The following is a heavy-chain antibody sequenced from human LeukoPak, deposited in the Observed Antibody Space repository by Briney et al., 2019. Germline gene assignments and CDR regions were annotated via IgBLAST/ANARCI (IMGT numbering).Heavy chain of an antibody. J-gene: IGHJ4*02. CDR2: ISGSGGTT. CDR1: GLTFSSYA. V-gene: IGHV3-23*01. Sequence: GGSLRLSCAASGLTFSSYAMSWVRQAPGKGLEWVSVISGSGGTTSYADSVSGRFTISRDNSKNTLYLQMSTLRAEDTAVYYCAKGSAYGSGWCDSWGQGTLVTVSS. CDR3: AKGSAYGSGWCDS. D-gene: IGHD6-19*01.